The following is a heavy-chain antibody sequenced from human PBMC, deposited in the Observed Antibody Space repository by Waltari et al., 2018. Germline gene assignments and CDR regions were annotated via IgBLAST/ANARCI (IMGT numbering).Heavy chain of an antibody. CDR1: GFSFTSYA. J-gene: IGHJ1*01. Sequence: EVQLLESGGALVQPGGSLRLSCAASGFSFTSYAMVWVRQAPGKGLEWVSIIYSGGSTYYADSGKGRFTVSRDNSKNTLYLEMHSLRTEDTAVYYCARTGRGNHYDSSDFQYWGQGTLVTVSS. CDR3: ARTGRGNHYDSSDFQY. V-gene: IGHV3-23*03. CDR2: IYSGGST. D-gene: IGHD3-22*01.